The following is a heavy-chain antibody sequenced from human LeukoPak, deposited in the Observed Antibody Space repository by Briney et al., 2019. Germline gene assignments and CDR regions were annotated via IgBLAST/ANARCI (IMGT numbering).Heavy chain of an antibody. Sequence: ASVKASCKASGYTFTSYGISWVRQAPGQGLEWMGWISAYNGNTNYAQKLQGRVTMTTDTSTSTAYMELRSLRSDDTAVYCCARDHWGTTGTTVDYWGQGTLVTVSS. D-gene: IGHD1-1*01. CDR1: GYTFTSYG. CDR2: ISAYNGNT. J-gene: IGHJ4*02. CDR3: ARDHWGTTGTTVDY. V-gene: IGHV1-18*01.